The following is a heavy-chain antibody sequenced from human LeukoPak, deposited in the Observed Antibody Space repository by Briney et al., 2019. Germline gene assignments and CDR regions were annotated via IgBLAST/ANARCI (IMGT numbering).Heavy chain of an antibody. J-gene: IGHJ4*02. D-gene: IGHD2/OR15-2a*01. CDR3: ARTSFYSFDF. Sequence: GGSLRLFCAASGFSFSKYWLSWVRQAPGKGLQWVAHIKQDGSAKFDVDSVQGRFTVSRDNANNLLYLQMSSLRPEDTAIYYCARTSFYSFDFWGQGALVTVSS. CDR2: IKQDGSAK. V-gene: IGHV3-7*01. CDR1: GFSFSKYW.